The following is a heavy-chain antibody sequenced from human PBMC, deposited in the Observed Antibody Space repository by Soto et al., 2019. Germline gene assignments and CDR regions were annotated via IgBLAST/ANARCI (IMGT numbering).Heavy chain of an antibody. J-gene: IGHJ6*03. Sequence: GGSLILSCAASGFTFSSYAMSWVRQAPGKGLEWVSAISGSGGSTYYADSVKGRFTISRDNSKNTLYLQMNSLRAEDTAVYYCASTVGPYYYYYYYMDVWGKGTTVTVSS. D-gene: IGHD4-4*01. CDR1: GFTFSSYA. CDR3: ASTVGPYYYYYYYMDV. V-gene: IGHV3-23*01. CDR2: ISGSGGST.